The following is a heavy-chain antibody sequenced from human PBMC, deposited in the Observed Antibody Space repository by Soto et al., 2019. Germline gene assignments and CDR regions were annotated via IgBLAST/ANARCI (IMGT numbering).Heavy chain of an antibody. D-gene: IGHD3-22*01. CDR3: AKDGEALYYYDTSGPKTWFDP. Sequence: LRLSCAASGFTFSRYGMHWVRQSPGKGLEWVAIISYDGSNKYYADSVKGRFTISRDDSKNTLYLQMNSLRAEDTAVYYCAKDGEALYYYDTSGPKTWFDPWGLGTLVTVSS. J-gene: IGHJ5*02. CDR2: ISYDGSNK. V-gene: IGHV3-30*18. CDR1: GFTFSRYG.